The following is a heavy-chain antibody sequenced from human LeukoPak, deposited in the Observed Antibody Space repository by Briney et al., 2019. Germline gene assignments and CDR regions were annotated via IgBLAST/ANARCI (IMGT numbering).Heavy chain of an antibody. J-gene: IGHJ5*02. CDR3: ASSSLGYCGGGYCYPNWFDP. Sequence: SEALSLTRAVSGGSFSGYYWRWMRQPPGKGLEWIGEISHGGSANYNPSLKSRVTISVDTSKNQFSLKLTSVTAADTAVYYCASSSLGYCGGGYCYPNWFDPWGQGTLVTVSS. CDR1: GGSFSGYY. CDR2: ISHGGSA. D-gene: IGHD2-15*01. V-gene: IGHV4-34*01.